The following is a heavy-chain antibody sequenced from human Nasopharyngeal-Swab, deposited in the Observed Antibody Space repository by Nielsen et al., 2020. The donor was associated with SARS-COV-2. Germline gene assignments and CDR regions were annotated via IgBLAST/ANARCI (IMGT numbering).Heavy chain of an antibody. J-gene: IGHJ4*02. CDR1: GGSISSGSYY. V-gene: IGHV4-61*02. D-gene: IGHD1-26*01. Sequence: SETLSLTCTVSGGSISSGSYYWSWIRQPAGKGLEWIGRIYTSGSTNYNPSLKSRVTISVDTSKNQFSLKLSSVTAADTAVYYCARDKVASGSYYGGFGYWGQGTLVTVSS. CDR2: IYTSGST. CDR3: ARDKVASGSYYGGFGY.